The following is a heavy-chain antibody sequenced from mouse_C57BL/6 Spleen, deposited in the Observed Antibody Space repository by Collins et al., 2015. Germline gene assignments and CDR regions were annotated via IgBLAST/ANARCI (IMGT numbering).Heavy chain of an antibody. D-gene: IGHD2-4*01. CDR1: GYSITSGYD. Sequence: DVQLQESGPGMVKPSQSLSLTCTVTGYSITSGYDWHWIRHFPGNKLEWMGYISYSGSTNYNPSLKSRISITHDTSKNHFFLKLNSVTTEDTATYYCARGGAYYDYLFAYWGQGTLVTVSA. CDR2: ISYSGST. CDR3: ARGGAYYDYLFAY. V-gene: IGHV3-1*01. J-gene: IGHJ3*01.